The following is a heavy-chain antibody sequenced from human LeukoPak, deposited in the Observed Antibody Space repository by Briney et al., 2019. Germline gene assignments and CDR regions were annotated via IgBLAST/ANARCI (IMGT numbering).Heavy chain of an antibody. CDR3: AKRLSFGVAIGDFDY. J-gene: IGHJ4*02. Sequence: GGSLRLSCAASRCTFSNYAMSWVRQAPGKGLEWVSAISGSGDSTYYADSVKGRFTISRDSSMETLYLQMNSLRAEDTATYFCAKRLSFGVAIGDFDYWGQGTLVTVSS. D-gene: IGHD3-3*01. V-gene: IGHV3-23*01. CDR1: RCTFSNYA. CDR2: ISGSGDST.